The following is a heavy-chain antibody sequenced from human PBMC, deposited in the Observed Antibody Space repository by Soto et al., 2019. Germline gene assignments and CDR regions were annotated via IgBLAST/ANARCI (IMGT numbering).Heavy chain of an antibody. CDR1: GGSISSYY. J-gene: IGHJ6*02. Sequence: SETLSLTCTVSGGSISSYYWSWIRQPPGKGLEWIGYIYYSGSTNYNPSLKSRVTISVDTSKNQFSLKLSSVTAADTAVYYCARWGGSGSYYNYYYCYGMDVWGQGTTVTVSS. CDR2: IYYSGST. CDR3: ARWGGSGSYYNYYYCYGMDV. V-gene: IGHV4-59*01. D-gene: IGHD3-10*01.